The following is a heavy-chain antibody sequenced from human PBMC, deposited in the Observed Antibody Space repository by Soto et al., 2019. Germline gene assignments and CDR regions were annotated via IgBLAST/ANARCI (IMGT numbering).Heavy chain of an antibody. J-gene: IGHJ4*02. CDR2: INPNSGGS. V-gene: IGHV1-2*04. D-gene: IGHD1-1*01. CDR1: GYTFTGYY. Sequence: GASVKVSCKASGYTFTGYYMHWVRQAPGQGLEWMGWINPNSGGSNYAQKFQGWVTMTRDTSISTAYMELSRLRSDDTAVYYCARVGPGTTVRAFDYWGQGTLVTVSX. CDR3: ARVGPGTTVRAFDY.